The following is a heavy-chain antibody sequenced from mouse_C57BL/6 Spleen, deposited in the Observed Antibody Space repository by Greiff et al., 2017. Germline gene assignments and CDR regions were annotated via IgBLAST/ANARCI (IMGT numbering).Heavy chain of an antibody. CDR1: GYTFTSYW. V-gene: IGHV1-59*01. D-gene: IGHD2-3*01. CDR3: ARVTTLDY. CDR2: IDPSDSYT. Sequence: QVQLKQPGAELVRPGTSVKLSCKASGYTFTSYWMHWVKQRPGQGLEWIGVIDPSDSYTNYNQKFKGKATLTVDTSSSTAYMQLSSLTSEDSAVYYCARVTTLDYWGQGTTLTVSS. J-gene: IGHJ2*01.